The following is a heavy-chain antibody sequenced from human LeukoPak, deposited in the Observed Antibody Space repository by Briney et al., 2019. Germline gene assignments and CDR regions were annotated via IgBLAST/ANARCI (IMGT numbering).Heavy chain of an antibody. D-gene: IGHD3-9*01. J-gene: IGHJ3*02. CDR2: INHSGST. CDR1: GGSISGYY. V-gene: IGHV4-34*01. CDR3: ARVVLRYFDWLLYPDAFDI. Sequence: KPSETLSLTCAVYGGSISGYYWSWIRQPPGKGLEWIGEINHSGSTNYNPSLKSRVTISVDTSKNQFSLKLSSVTAADTAVYYCARVVLRYFDWLLYPDAFDIWGQGTMVTVSS.